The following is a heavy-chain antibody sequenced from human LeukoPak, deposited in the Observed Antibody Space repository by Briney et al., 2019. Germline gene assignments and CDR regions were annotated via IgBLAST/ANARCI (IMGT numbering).Heavy chain of an antibody. CDR1: GGSISSYY. J-gene: IGHJ4*02. D-gene: IGHD3-22*01. CDR2: IYYSGST. V-gene: IGHV4-59*01. CDR3: AGAGTYYYDSSGYYPPDY. Sequence: SETLSLTCTVSGGSISSYYWSWIRQPPGKGLEWIGYIYYSGSTNYNPSLKSRVTISVDTSKNQFSLKLSSVTAADTAVYYCAGAGTYYYDSSGYYPPDYWGQGTLVTVSP.